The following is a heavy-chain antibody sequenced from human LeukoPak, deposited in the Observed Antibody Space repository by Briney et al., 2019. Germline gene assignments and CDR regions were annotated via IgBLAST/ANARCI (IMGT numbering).Heavy chain of an antibody. J-gene: IGHJ4*02. CDR3: ASGPYYGSGTFDY. CDR1: GFTFSSYS. D-gene: IGHD3-10*01. CDR2: ISSSSSYI. V-gene: IGHV3-21*01. Sequence: GGSLRLSCAASGFTFSSYSMNWVRQAPRKGLEWVSSISSSSSYIYYADSVKGRFTISRDNAKNSLYLQMNSLRAEDTAVYYCASGPYYGSGTFDYWGQGTLVTVSS.